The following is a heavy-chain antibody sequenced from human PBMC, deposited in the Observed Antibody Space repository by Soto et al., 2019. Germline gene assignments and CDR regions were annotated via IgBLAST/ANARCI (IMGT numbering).Heavy chain of an antibody. CDR1: GGSFSGYY. CDR3: ASVWSGYTSYYYGMDV. V-gene: IGHV4-34*01. CDR2: INHSGST. J-gene: IGHJ6*02. D-gene: IGHD3-3*01. Sequence: SETLSPTCAVYGGSFSGYYWSWIRQPPGKGLEWIGEINHSGSTNYNPSLKSRVTISVDTSKNQFSLKLSSVTAADTAVYYCASVWSGYTSYYYGMDVWGQGTTVTVSS.